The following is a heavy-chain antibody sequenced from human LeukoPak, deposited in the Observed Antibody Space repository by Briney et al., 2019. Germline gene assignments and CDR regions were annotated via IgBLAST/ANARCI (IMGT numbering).Heavy chain of an antibody. CDR2: IIPIFGTA. V-gene: IGHV1-69*06. D-gene: IGHD6-19*01. J-gene: IGHJ3*02. Sequence: SVKVSCKASGGTFSSYAISWVRQAPGQGLEWMGGIIPIFGTANYAQKFQGRVPITADKSTSTAYMELSSLRSEDTAVYYCAREDDIAVAGTPAFDIWGQGTMVTVSS. CDR3: AREDDIAVAGTPAFDI. CDR1: GGTFSSYA.